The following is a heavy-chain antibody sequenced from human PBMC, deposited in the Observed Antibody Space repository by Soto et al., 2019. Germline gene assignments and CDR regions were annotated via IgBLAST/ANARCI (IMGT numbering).Heavy chain of an antibody. V-gene: IGHV1-18*01. CDR2: ISAHNGNT. D-gene: IGHD1-1*01. J-gene: IGHJ4*02. CDR1: GYDFTTYG. Sequence: QVHLVQSGAEVKKPGASVKVSFKGSGYDFTTYGITWVRQAPGQGLEWMAWISAHNGNTDYAQKLQGRATVTRDTSTSTAYMELRCLRSDDTAMYYCARGRYGDYWGQGALVTVSS. CDR3: ARGRYGDY.